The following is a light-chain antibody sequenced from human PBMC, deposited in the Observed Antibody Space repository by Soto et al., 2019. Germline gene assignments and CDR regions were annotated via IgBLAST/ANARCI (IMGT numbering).Light chain of an antibody. V-gene: IGLV1-40*01. CDR2: GNS. J-gene: IGLJ2*01. CDR1: SSNIGAGYD. CDR3: QSYDSSLSGPV. Sequence: QSVLTQPPSVSGAPGQRVTISCTGSSSNIGAGYDVHWYQQLPGTAPKLLIYGNSNRPSGVPDRFSGSKSGPSASLAITGLQAEAEADYYCQSYDSSLSGPVFGGGTKLTVL.